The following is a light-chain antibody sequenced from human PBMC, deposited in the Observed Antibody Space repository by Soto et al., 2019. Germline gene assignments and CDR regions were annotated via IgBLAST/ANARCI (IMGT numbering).Light chain of an antibody. J-gene: IGKJ4*01. CDR3: QQASSFPLT. CDR2: GAS. Sequence: IQMTQSPSSVSASVGDSVTITCRASQLISSWLAWYQVKPGKAPKLLIYGASNRESGVPSRFSGSESGTLFTLTFNSLQTEDSATYYCQQASSFPLTFGGGTTVEI. CDR1: QLISSW. V-gene: IGKV1-12*01.